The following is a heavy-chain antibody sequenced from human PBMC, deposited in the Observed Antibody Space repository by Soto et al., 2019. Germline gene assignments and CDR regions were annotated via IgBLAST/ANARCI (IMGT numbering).Heavy chain of an antibody. CDR2: IYYTGST. Sequence: QVQLQESGPGLVKPSQTLSLTCTVSGGSISSGGYYWSRIRQHPGKGLEWIGYIYYTGSTYYNPSLKSRVTISVDTSRTQFSLQLSSVTAADSAVYYCARESMDFYYYDLDGWGKGTTVTVSS. CDR3: ARESMDFYYYDLDG. V-gene: IGHV4-31*03. CDR1: GGSISSGGYY. J-gene: IGHJ6*03.